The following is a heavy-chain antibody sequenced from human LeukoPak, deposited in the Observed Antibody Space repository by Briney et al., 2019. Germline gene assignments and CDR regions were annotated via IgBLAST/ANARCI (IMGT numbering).Heavy chain of an antibody. V-gene: IGHV4-39*01. CDR2: IYYSGST. CDR1: GGSISSSSYY. CDR3: ARRSNPSSFYSSSWYY. D-gene: IGHD6-13*01. Sequence: SETLSLTCTVSGGSISSSSYYWGWIRQPPGKGLEWIGSIYYSGSTYYNPSLKSRVTISVDTSKNQFSLKLSSVTAADTAVYYCARRSNPSSFYSSSWYYWGQGTLVTVSS. J-gene: IGHJ4*02.